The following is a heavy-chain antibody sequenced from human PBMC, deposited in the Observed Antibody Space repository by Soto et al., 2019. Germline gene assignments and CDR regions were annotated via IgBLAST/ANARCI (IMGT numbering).Heavy chain of an antibody. V-gene: IGHV5-10-1*01. CDR3: ARPDSSGYSPGGDGFQV. D-gene: IGHD3-22*01. Sequence: GESLKTSCKGSGYSFTTDWINWVRQMPGKGLEWMGKIYPGDSHTINSPSCQGRVTMSADKSINTAYLQWSSLKASDTGMYYCARPDSSGYSPGGDGFQVWGQGTMVTVSS. CDR2: IYPGDSHT. J-gene: IGHJ3*01. CDR1: GYSFTTDW.